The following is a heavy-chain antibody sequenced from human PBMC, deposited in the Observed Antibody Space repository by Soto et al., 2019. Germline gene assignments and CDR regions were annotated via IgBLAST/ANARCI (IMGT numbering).Heavy chain of an antibody. CDR1: DGSIRSSFY. D-gene: IGHD3-3*01. J-gene: IGHJ5*02. CDR2: IYYSGTT. Sequence: SETLSLTSSVADGSIRSSFYWGWIRQPPGKGLEWIGTIYYSGTTYYNPSLKSRVTISVDTSNNQFSLKLNSVTAADTAMYYCARLWSGYLDWFDPWGQGTLVTVSS. V-gene: IGHV4-39*01. CDR3: ARLWSGYLDWFDP.